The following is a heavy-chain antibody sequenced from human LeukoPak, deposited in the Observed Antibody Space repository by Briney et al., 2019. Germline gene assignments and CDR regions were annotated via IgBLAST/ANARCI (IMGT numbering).Heavy chain of an antibody. Sequence: NRGESLKISCKGSGYSFTSYWISWVRQMPGKGLEWMGRIDPSDSYTNYSPSFQGHVTISADKSISTAYLQWSSLKASDTAMYYCASGQIGQIDYWGQGTLVTVSS. CDR2: IDPSDSYT. J-gene: IGHJ4*02. CDR3: ASGQIGQIDY. D-gene: IGHD3-22*01. CDR1: GYSFTSYW. V-gene: IGHV5-10-1*01.